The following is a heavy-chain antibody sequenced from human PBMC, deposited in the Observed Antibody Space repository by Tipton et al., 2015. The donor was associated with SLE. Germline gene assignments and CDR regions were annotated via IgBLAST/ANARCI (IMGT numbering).Heavy chain of an antibody. CDR1: GFTFSSYE. CDR3: AGSWAYYFDY. D-gene: IGHD3-10*01. J-gene: IGHJ4*02. V-gene: IGHV3-48*03. Sequence: SLRLSCAASGFTFSSYEMNWVRQAPGKGLEWVSYISSSGSSIHYADSVEGRFTISRDNTKNSLHLQMDSLRAEDTAVYYCAGSWAYYFDYWDQGTLVTVSS. CDR2: ISSSGSSI.